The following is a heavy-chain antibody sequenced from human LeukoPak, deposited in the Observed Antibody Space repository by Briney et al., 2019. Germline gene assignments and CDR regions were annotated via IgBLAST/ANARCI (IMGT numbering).Heavy chain of an antibody. CDR3: ARAALVGATTISFDP. Sequence: PSETLSLTCTVSGGSISKYYWSWIRQPAGEGLEWIGRIYTSGSTNYNPSLKSRVTMSVDTSKNQFSLNLTSVTAADTAVYYCARAALVGATTISFDPWGQGTLVTVSS. J-gene: IGHJ5*02. CDR2: IYTSGST. V-gene: IGHV4-4*07. CDR1: GGSISKYY. D-gene: IGHD1-26*01.